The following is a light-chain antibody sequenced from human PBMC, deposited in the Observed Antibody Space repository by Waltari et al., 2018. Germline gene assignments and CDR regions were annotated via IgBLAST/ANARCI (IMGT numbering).Light chain of an antibody. V-gene: IGKV3-15*01. CDR2: GAS. CDR3: QKYNKWPPT. J-gene: IGKJ4*01. Sequence: EIVMTQSPATLSLSPGERATLSCRTSQSVNSDLAWYQQKPGQAPSLLIYGASTRATGVPLRFSGSGSGAEFTLTISSLQSEDLAIYHCQKYNKWPPTFGGGTKVEIK. CDR1: QSVNSD.